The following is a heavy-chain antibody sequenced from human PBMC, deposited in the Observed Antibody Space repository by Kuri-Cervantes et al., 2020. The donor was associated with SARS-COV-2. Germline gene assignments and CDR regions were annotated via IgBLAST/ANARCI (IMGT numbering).Heavy chain of an antibody. CDR1: VGYNSRSSYY. D-gene: IGHD3-9*01. V-gene: IGHV4-39*07. CDR2: IYYSGST. Sequence: SDTLSHTCTVSVGYNSRSSYYWGWLRQPPGKGLEWNGRIYYSGSTNYNPSLKSPVTISVDTSKIQFSLKLSSVTAADTAVYYCARVSYEILTGYYLSPTFDYWGQGTLVTVSS. J-gene: IGHJ4*02. CDR3: ARVSYEILTGYYLSPTFDY.